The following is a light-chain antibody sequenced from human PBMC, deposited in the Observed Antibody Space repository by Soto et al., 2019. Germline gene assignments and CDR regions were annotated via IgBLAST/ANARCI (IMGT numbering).Light chain of an antibody. CDR3: HQYCNPPPTA. V-gene: IGKV3-20*01. CDR1: QSVSSSY. CDR2: GAS. J-gene: IGKJ2*01. Sequence: EIVLTQSPGTLSLSPGERATLSCRASQSVSSSYLAWYQQKPGQAPRVLIHGASSRATGIPDRFSGSGSWADFSVTISRLAPYDFAVEFWHQYCNPPPTACGQRTKVDIK.